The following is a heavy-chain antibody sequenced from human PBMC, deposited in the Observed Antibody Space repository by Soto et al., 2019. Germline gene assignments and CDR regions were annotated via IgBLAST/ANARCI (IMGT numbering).Heavy chain of an antibody. CDR2: INPNSGGT. Sequence: ASVKVSCKASGYTFTGYYMHWVRQAPGQGLEWMGWINPNSGGTNYAQKFQGWVTMTRDTSISTAYMELSRLRSDDTAVYYCARDQYRSGWYGPGYWGQGTLVTVSS. D-gene: IGHD6-19*01. CDR3: ARDQYRSGWYGPGY. V-gene: IGHV1-2*04. J-gene: IGHJ4*02. CDR1: GYTFTGYY.